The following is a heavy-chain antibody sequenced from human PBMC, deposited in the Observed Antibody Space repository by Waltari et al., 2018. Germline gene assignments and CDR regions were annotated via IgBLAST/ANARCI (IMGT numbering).Heavy chain of an antibody. V-gene: IGHV3-48*01. Sequence: EVQLVESGGRLVHPGGSLRLSCAVSGFTLRTHSMNWVRQGPGKGREWVSYISSSSGSINYADSVKGRFTISRDNAKNSLHLQMNSLRAEDTAIYYCAREAWYGNYYHYGMDVWGRGTTVTVSS. J-gene: IGHJ6*02. CDR2: ISSSSGSI. CDR3: AREAWYGNYYHYGMDV. CDR1: GFTLRTHS. D-gene: IGHD2-15*01.